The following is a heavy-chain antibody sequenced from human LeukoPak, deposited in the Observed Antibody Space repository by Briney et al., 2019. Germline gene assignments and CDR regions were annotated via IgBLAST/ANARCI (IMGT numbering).Heavy chain of an antibody. CDR3: ARLAHCSGGSCYPVLDY. Sequence: SVKVSCKASGGTFSSYAISWVRQAPGQGLEWMGGIIPIFGTANYAQKFQGKVTITTDESTSTAYMELSSLRSEDTAVYYCARLAHCSGGSCYPVLDYWGQGTLVTVSS. J-gene: IGHJ4*02. V-gene: IGHV1-69*05. CDR1: GGTFSSYA. CDR2: IIPIFGTA. D-gene: IGHD2-15*01.